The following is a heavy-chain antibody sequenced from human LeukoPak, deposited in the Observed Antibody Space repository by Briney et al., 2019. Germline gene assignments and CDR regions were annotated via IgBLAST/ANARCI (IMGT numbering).Heavy chain of an antibody. Sequence: GGSLRLSCAASGFTFSSYAMGWVRQARGKGLEWGSGITASGGNTYYAESVKGRFTISRDNSKITLYLQVNSLRAEHTAVYYCAKGNGYSYGRYYFDYWGQGTLVTVSS. CDR2: ITASGGNT. CDR1: GFTFSSYA. J-gene: IGHJ4*02. D-gene: IGHD5-18*01. CDR3: AKGNGYSYGRYYFDY. V-gene: IGHV3-23*01.